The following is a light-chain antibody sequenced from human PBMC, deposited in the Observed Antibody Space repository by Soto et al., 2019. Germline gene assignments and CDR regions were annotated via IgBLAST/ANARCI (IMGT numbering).Light chain of an antibody. Sequence: QSALNQPASVSGSLGQSITISCTGTSSDVGGYNYVSWYQQHPGKDPKVVIFEVTNRPSGVSSRFSGSKSGNTASLTVSGLQAEDEGDYYCSSFTSTSTVVFGGGTKVTVL. V-gene: IGLV2-14*01. CDR3: SSFTSTSTVV. J-gene: IGLJ2*01. CDR1: SSDVGGYNY. CDR2: EVT.